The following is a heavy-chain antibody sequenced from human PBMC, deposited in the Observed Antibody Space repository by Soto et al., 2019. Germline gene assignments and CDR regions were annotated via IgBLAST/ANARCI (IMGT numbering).Heavy chain of an antibody. D-gene: IGHD3-3*01. CDR3: VKPQANYDFWSAYST. CDR1: GFIFSTYA. J-gene: IGHJ4*02. Sequence: QVQLVESGGGVVQPGRSLRLSCAASGFIFSTYAMHWVRQAPGKGLEWVAAISFDGGNQYYADSVKGRFTISRDNSKNTLYVQVNRLRAEDTALYYCVKPQANYDFWSAYSTWGQGTLVTVSS. V-gene: IGHV3-30*18. CDR2: ISFDGGNQ.